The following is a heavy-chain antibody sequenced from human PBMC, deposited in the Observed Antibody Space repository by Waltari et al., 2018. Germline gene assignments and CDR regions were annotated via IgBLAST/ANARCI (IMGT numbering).Heavy chain of an antibody. Sequence: QLQLQESGPGLVKPSETLSLTCTVSGGSISSSSYYWGWIRQPPGKGLEWIGSIYYSGSTYYNPALKSRVTISVDTSKNQFSLKLSSVTAADTAVYYCAETQNDSSGYFYWGQGTLVTVSS. CDR2: IYYSGST. J-gene: IGHJ4*02. CDR3: AETQNDSSGYFY. D-gene: IGHD3-22*01. CDR1: GGSISSSSYY. V-gene: IGHV4-39*01.